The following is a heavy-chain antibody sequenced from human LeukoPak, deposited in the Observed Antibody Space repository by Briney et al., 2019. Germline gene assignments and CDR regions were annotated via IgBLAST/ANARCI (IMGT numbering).Heavy chain of an antibody. CDR2: ISDYNGNT. D-gene: IGHD5-18*01. Sequence: ASVKVSCKASGYTFTSYGISWVRQAPGQGVEWVGWISDYNGNTNYAQKLQGRVTMTTDTTTSTAYMELRSLRSDDTAVYYCARGKDTAMPYYFDYWGQGTLVTVSS. J-gene: IGHJ4*02. CDR3: ARGKDTAMPYYFDY. V-gene: IGHV1-18*01. CDR1: GYTFTSYG.